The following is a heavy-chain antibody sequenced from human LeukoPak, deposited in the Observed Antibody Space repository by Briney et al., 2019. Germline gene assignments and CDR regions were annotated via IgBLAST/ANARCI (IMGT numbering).Heavy chain of an antibody. CDR2: ITGSGGFT. V-gene: IGHV3-23*01. CDR3: ARVSRIGPNYFDY. J-gene: IGHJ4*02. CDR1: GFTFNSYA. D-gene: IGHD3-10*01. Sequence: GGSLRLSCAASGFTFNSYAMSWVRQAPGKGLEWVSTITGSGGFTYYADSVKGRFTISRDKSKNTLYLQMNSLRAEDTAVYYCARVSRIGPNYFDYWGQGTLVTVSS.